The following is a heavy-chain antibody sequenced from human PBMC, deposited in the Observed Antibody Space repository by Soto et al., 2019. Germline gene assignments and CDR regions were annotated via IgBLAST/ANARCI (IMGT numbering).Heavy chain of an antibody. CDR3: ARDGVANNYYDSSGGYFDY. D-gene: IGHD3-22*01. Sequence: ASVKVSCKASGYTFTSYGISWVRQAPGQGLEWMGWISASNGNTNYAQKLQGRVTRTTDTSTSTASMELRSLRSDDTAVYYCARDGVANNYYDSSGGYFDYWGQGTLVTVSS. CDR2: ISASNGNT. V-gene: IGHV1-18*01. J-gene: IGHJ4*02. CDR1: GYTFTSYG.